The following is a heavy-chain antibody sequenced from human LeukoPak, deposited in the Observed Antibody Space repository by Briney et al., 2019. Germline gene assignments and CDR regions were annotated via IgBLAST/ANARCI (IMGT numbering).Heavy chain of an antibody. CDR3: ARERGIRYSYEFGMDV. CDR2: ISSSSSTI. D-gene: IGHD5-18*01. V-gene: IGHV3-48*04. Sequence: GGSLRLSCAASGFTFSSYSMNWVRQAPGKGLEWVSYISSSSSTIYYADSVKGRFTISRDNAKNSLYLQMNRLRAEDTAVYYCARERGIRYSYEFGMDVWGQGTTVTVSS. CDR1: GFTFSSYS. J-gene: IGHJ6*02.